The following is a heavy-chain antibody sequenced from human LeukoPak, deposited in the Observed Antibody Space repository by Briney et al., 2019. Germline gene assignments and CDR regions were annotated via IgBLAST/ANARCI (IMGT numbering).Heavy chain of an antibody. CDR2: ISSSSSYI. J-gene: IGHJ4*02. V-gene: IGHV3-21*01. Sequence: GSLRLSCAASGFTFSSYSMNWVRQAPGKGLEWVSSISSSSSYIYYADSVKGRFTISRDNAKNSLYLQMNSLRADDTAVYYCARGPGIVVVLHWGQGTLVTVSS. CDR1: GFTFSSYS. CDR3: ARGPGIVVVLH. D-gene: IGHD3-22*01.